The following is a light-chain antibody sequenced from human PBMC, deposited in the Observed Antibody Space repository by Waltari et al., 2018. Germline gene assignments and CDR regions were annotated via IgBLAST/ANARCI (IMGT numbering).Light chain of an antibody. CDR1: NIGSKS. V-gene: IGLV3-21*04. CDR3: QVWDDVTDSGV. J-gene: IGLJ3*02. CDR2: YDS. Sequence: YVLTQPPSVSVDPGKTARLTCGGDNIGSKSVNWYQQKPGQAPVLVMFYDSDRPSEILDRFSGSNHGNTATLTISWVEAGDEADYHCQVWDDVTDSGVFGGGTKLTVL.